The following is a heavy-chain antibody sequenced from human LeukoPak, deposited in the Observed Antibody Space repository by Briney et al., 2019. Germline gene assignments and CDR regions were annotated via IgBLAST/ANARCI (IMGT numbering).Heavy chain of an antibody. V-gene: IGHV1-46*01. CDR1: GYTFTSYY. CDR3: ARGPVVPAAIFGFDQGVIDY. D-gene: IGHD2-2*01. J-gene: IGHJ4*02. CDR2: INPSGGST. Sequence: ASVKVSCKASGYTFTSYYMHWVRQAPGHGLEWMGIINPSGGSTSYAQKFQGRVTMTRDTSTSTVYMELSSLRSEDTAVYYCARGPVVPAAIFGFDQGVIDYWGQGTLVTVSS.